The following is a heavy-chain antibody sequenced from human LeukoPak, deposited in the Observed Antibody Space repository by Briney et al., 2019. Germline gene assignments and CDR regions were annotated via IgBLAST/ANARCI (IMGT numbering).Heavy chain of an antibody. CDR1: GYTFTGYY. V-gene: IGHV1-2*02. Sequence: ASVKVSCKASGYTFTGYYMHWVRQAPGQGREWMGWINPNSGGTNYAQKFQGRVTMTRDTSISTAYMELSRLRSDDTAVYYCARESRMVRGVIITGWFDPWGQGTLVTVSS. J-gene: IGHJ5*02. D-gene: IGHD3-10*01. CDR3: ARESRMVRGVIITGWFDP. CDR2: INPNSGGT.